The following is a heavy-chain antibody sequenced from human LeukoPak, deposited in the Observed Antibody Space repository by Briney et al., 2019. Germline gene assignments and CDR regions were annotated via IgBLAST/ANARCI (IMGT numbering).Heavy chain of an antibody. V-gene: IGHV3-21*01. J-gene: IGHJ4*02. CDR2: ITSGGDYI. CDR3: ARGHYDVLAASYKWTPDY. Sequence: GGSLRLSCAASGFTFNTFNMNWVRQAPGKGLEWVSSITSGGDYIYYADSVRGRFTTSRDNAKNSLSLQLSSLRVEDTAVYYCARGHYDVLAASYKWTPDYWGQGTLVTVSS. D-gene: IGHD3-9*01. CDR1: GFTFNTFN.